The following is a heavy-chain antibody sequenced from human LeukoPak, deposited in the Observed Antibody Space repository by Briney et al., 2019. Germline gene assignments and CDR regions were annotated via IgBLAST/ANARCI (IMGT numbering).Heavy chain of an antibody. CDR1: GFPFSDYY. CDR2: ISSSGSTI. J-gene: IGHJ4*02. D-gene: IGHD3-22*01. V-gene: IGHV3-11*01. CDR3: ASEGYYDSSGYYGY. Sequence: GGSLRLSCAASGFPFSDYYMSWIRQAPGKGLEWVSYISSSGSTIYYADSVKGRFTISRDNAKNSLYLQMNSLRAEDTAVYYCASEGYYDSSGYYGYWGQGTLVTVSS.